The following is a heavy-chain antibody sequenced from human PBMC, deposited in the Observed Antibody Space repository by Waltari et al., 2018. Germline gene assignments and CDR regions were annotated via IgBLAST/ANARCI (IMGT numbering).Heavy chain of an antibody. CDR2: IYSGGST. D-gene: IGHD4-17*01. CDR1: GFTVSSNY. CDR3: ASPTTVTINYYYGMDV. Sequence: EVQLVESGGGLIQPGGSLRLSCAASGFTVSSNYMSWVRQAPGKGLEWVSVIYSGGSTYYADSVKDRFTISRDNSKNTLYLQMNSLRAEDTAVYYCASPTTVTINYYYGMDVWGQGTTVTVSS. J-gene: IGHJ6*02. V-gene: IGHV3-53*01.